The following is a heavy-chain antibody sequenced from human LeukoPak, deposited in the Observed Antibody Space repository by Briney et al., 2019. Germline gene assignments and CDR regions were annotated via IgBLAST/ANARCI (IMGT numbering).Heavy chain of an antibody. CDR1: GYRFTSYW. CDR3: ARPYDFWSGRTAFGFDP. D-gene: IGHD3-3*01. V-gene: IGHV5-51*01. J-gene: IGHJ5*02. Sequence: GESLKISFQGSGYRFTSYWIGWVRPVPGKGLEWMGIIYPGDSDTRYSPSFQGQVTISADKSISTAYLQWSSLKASDTAMYYCARPYDFWSGRTAFGFDPWGQGTLVTVSS. CDR2: IYPGDSDT.